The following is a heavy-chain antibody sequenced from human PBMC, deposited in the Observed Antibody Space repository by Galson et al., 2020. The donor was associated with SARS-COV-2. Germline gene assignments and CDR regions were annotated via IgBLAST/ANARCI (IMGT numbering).Heavy chain of an antibody. D-gene: IGHD6-6*01. CDR2: INTNTGNP. J-gene: IGHJ6*03. Sequence: ASEKVSCKASGYTFTSYAMNWVRQAPGQGLEWMGWINTNTGNPTYAQGFTGRFVFSLDTSVSTAYLQISSLKAEDTAVYYCARDCSSSYPSYYYYYMDVWGKVGTVTVSS. V-gene: IGHV7-4-1*02. CDR3: ARDCSSSYPSYYYYYMDV. CDR1: GYTFTSYA.